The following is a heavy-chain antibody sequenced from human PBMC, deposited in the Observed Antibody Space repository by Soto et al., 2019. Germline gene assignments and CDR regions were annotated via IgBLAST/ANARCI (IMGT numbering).Heavy chain of an antibody. D-gene: IGHD2-15*01. CDR3: ARLNIVVVVAATSPWFDP. J-gene: IGHJ5*02. V-gene: IGHV4-39*01. CDR2: IYYSGST. Sequence: QLQLQESGPGLVKPSETLSLTCTVSGGSISSSSYYWGWIRQPPGKGLEWIGSIYYSGSTYYNPSLKSRVTISVDTSKNQFSLKLSSVTAADTAVYYCARLNIVVVVAATSPWFDPWGQGTLVTVSS. CDR1: GGSISSSSYY.